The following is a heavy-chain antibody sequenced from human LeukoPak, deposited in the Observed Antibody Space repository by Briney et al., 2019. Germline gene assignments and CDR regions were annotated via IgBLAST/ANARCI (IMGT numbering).Heavy chain of an antibody. CDR2: ISSSGTVI. J-gene: IGHJ3*02. Sequence: GGSLRLSCAASEFTFSDYQMNWIRQAPGKGLEWVSYISSSGTVIYYADSVKGRFTISRDNAKNSLYLQMNSLRAEDTAVYHCARGLLRGYSGYANDVFDIWGQGTMVTVSS. D-gene: IGHD5-12*01. CDR1: EFTFSDYQ. CDR3: ARGLLRGYSGYANDVFDI. V-gene: IGHV3-11*04.